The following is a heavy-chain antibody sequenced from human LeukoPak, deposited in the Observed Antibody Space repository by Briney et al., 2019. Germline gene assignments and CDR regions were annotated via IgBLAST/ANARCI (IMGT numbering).Heavy chain of an antibody. CDR1: GFTFSSYG. D-gene: IGHD3-22*01. CDR2: IWYGGSNK. J-gene: IGHJ6*02. Sequence: PGRSLRLSCAASGFTFSSYGMHWVRQAPGKGLEWVAVIWYGGSNKYYADSVKGRFTISRDNSKNTLYLQMNSLRAKDTAVYYCARGPKSYYYDSSGYYPTYYYYGMDVWGQGTTVTVSS. CDR3: ARGPKSYYYDSSGYYPTYYYYGMDV. V-gene: IGHV3-33*08.